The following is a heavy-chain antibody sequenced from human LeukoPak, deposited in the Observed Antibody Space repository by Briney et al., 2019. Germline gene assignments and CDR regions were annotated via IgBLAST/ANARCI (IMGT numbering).Heavy chain of an antibody. Sequence: SVKVSCKASGGTFSSYAISWVRQAPGQGLEWMGGIIPIFGTANYAQKFQGRVTITADESTSTAYMELSSLRSEDTAVYYCARAPDSSSWYSGDYFDYWGQGTLVTVSS. CDR2: IIPIFGTA. V-gene: IGHV1-69*13. J-gene: IGHJ4*02. D-gene: IGHD6-13*01. CDR3: ARAPDSSSWYSGDYFDY. CDR1: GGTFSSYA.